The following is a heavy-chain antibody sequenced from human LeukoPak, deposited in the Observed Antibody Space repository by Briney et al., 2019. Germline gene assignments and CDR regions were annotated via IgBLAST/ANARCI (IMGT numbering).Heavy chain of an antibody. J-gene: IGHJ5*02. D-gene: IGHD3-10*01. CDR3: AKDRGPTMVRGVPVDP. CDR2: ISSSSSYI. Sequence: PGGSLRLSCAASGFTFSSYSMNCVRQAPGKGLEWVSSISSSSSYIYYADSVKGRFTISRDNAKNSLYLQMDSLRAEDTAVYYCAKDRGPTMVRGVPVDPWGQGTLVTVSS. V-gene: IGHV3-21*04. CDR1: GFTFSSYS.